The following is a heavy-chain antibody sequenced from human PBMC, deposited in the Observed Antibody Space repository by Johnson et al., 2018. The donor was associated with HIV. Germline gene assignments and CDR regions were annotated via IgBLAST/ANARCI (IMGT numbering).Heavy chain of an antibody. CDR2: ISWNSGSI. CDR1: GFTFDDYA. V-gene: IGHV3-9*01. J-gene: IGHJ3*02. Sequence: LVESGGGLVQPGRSLRLSCAASGFTFDDYAMHWVRQAPGKGLEWVSGISWNSGSIGYADSVKGRFTISRDNAKNSLYLQMNSLRAEDTAVYYCAREGVAVGGTGDAFDIWGQGKMVHVSS. CDR3: AREGVAVGGTGDAFDI. D-gene: IGHD6-19*01.